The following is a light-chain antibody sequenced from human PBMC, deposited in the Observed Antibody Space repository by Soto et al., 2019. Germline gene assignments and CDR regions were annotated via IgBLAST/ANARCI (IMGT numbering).Light chain of an antibody. CDR3: QKYDNAPLT. Sequence: DIQMTQAPSSLSASVGDRVTITCRARQDISTYLAWYQQKPGKVPKLLISAAYTLQSGVPPRFSGSGSGTDFTLAISSLQPEDVANYYCQKYDNAPLTSGGGTKVEIK. CDR1: QDISTY. J-gene: IGKJ4*01. V-gene: IGKV1-27*01. CDR2: AAY.